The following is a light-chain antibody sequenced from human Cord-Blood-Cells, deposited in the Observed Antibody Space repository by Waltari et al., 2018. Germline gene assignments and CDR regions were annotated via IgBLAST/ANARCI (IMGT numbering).Light chain of an antibody. Sequence: GSPGQSITISCTGTSSDVGGYNYVSWYQQHPGKAAKLMIYDVSNRPSGVSNRFSGSKSGNTASLTISGLQAEDEADYYCSSYTSSSTVVFGGGTKLTVL. J-gene: IGLJ2*01. CDR1: SSDVGGYNY. CDR3: SSYTSSSTVV. V-gene: IGLV2-14*04. CDR2: DVS.